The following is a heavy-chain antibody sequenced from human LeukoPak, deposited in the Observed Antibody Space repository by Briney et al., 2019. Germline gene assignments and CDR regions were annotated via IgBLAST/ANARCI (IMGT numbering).Heavy chain of an antibody. V-gene: IGHV3-30*18. Sequence: GGSLRLSCAASGFTVSSYGMHWVRQAPGKGLEWVAVISYDGSNKYYADSVKGRFTISRDNSKNTLYLQMNSLRAEDTAVYYCAKARLDYYDSSGPDYWGQGTLVTVSS. D-gene: IGHD3-22*01. CDR2: ISYDGSNK. CDR1: GFTVSSYG. J-gene: IGHJ4*02. CDR3: AKARLDYYDSSGPDY.